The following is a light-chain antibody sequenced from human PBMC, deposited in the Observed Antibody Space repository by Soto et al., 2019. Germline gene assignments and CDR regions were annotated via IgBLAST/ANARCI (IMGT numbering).Light chain of an antibody. CDR1: QSVSSSY. V-gene: IGKV3-20*01. J-gene: IGKJ1*01. Sequence: EIVLTQSPGTLSLSPGERATLSCRASQSVSSSYLAWYQQKPGQAPRLLIYGASTRATGIPDRFSGSGSGTDFTLTISRLKPEDFAVYYCQHYYSPPPWTFGQGTKVDVK. CDR2: GAS. CDR3: QHYYSPPPWT.